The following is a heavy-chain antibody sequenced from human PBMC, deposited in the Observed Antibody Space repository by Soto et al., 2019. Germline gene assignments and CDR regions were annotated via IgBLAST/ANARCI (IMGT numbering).Heavy chain of an antibody. CDR2: IKQDGSEK. Sequence: EVQLVESGGGLVQPGGSLRLSCAASGFTFSSDWMSWVRQAPGKGLEWVANIKQDGSEKYYVDSVKGRFTISRDNAKNSLYLQMNSLRAEDTAVYYCARDRGGWLVHLYWGQGTLVTVSS. D-gene: IGHD6-19*01. CDR3: ARDRGGWLVHLY. CDR1: GFTFSSDW. V-gene: IGHV3-7*03. J-gene: IGHJ4*02.